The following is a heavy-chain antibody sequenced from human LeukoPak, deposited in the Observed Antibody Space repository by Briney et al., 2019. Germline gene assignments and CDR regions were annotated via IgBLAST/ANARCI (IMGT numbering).Heavy chain of an antibody. Sequence: GGSLGLSCAASGFTFSSYEMNWVRQAPGKGLEWVSYISSSGSTIYYADSVKGRFTISRDNTKNSLYLQMNSLRAEDTAVYYCARKYGDYGGLGDYWGQGTLVTVSS. J-gene: IGHJ4*02. D-gene: IGHD4-17*01. CDR3: ARKYGDYGGLGDY. CDR2: ISSSGSTI. CDR1: GFTFSSYE. V-gene: IGHV3-48*03.